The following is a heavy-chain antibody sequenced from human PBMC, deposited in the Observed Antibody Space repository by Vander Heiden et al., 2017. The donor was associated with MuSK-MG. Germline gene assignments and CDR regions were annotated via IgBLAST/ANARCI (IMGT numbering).Heavy chain of an antibody. D-gene: IGHD1-26*01. V-gene: IGHV4-39*07. CDR2: IYYSGNT. Sequence: LQLQESGPGLVKPSETLSLTCTVSGDSITTTTYYWGWFRQPPGKGLEWIGNIYYSGNTYYNPSLKSRVTISVDTSKNQFSLTLNSVTAADTAVYFWARGTEVGWGGYWAQGTLVTVSS. CDR1: GDSITTTTYY. J-gene: IGHJ4*02. CDR3: ARGTEVGWGGY.